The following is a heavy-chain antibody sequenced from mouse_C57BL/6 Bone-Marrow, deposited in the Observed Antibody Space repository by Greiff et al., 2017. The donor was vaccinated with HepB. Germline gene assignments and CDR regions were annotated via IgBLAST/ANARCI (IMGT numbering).Heavy chain of an antibody. Sequence: EVMLVESGGGLVQPGGSLKLSCAASGFTFSDYYMYWVRQTPEKRLEWVAYISNGGGSTYYPDTVKGRFTISRDNAKNTLYLQMSRLKSEDTAMYYCARQAYYGSQAWFAYWGQGTLVTVSA. V-gene: IGHV5-12*01. D-gene: IGHD1-1*01. CDR3: ARQAYYGSQAWFAY. J-gene: IGHJ3*01. CDR1: GFTFSDYY. CDR2: ISNGGGST.